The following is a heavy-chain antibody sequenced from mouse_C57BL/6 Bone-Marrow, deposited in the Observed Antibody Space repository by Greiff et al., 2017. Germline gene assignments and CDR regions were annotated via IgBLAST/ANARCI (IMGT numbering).Heavy chain of an antibody. CDR1: GYAFSSSW. D-gene: IGHD2-5*01. CDR3: ARAYYSTPWFAY. J-gene: IGHJ3*01. V-gene: IGHV1-82*01. Sequence: QVQLQQSGPELVKPGASVKISCKASGYAFSSSWMNWVKQRPGKGLEWIGRIYPGDGDTNYNGKFKGKATLTADKSSSTAYMQLSSLTSEDSAVYFCARAYYSTPWFAYWGQGTLVTVSA. CDR2: IYPGDGDT.